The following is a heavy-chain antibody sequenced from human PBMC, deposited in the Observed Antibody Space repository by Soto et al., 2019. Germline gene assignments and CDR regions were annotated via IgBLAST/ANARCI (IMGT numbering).Heavy chain of an antibody. CDR1: GFTVSSNY. CDR2: IYSGGST. D-gene: IGHD6-13*01. CDR3: ARAPSRIIAAAGPMEV. J-gene: IGHJ6*02. V-gene: IGHV3-53*01. Sequence: PGGSLRLSCAASGFTVSSNYMSWVRQAPGKGLEWVSVIYSGGSTYYADSVKGRFTISRDNSKNTLYLQMNSLRAEDTAVYYCARAPSRIIAAAGPMEVWGQGTTVTVSS.